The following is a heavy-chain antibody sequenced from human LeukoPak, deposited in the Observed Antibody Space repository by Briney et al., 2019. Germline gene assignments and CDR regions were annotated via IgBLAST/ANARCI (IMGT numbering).Heavy chain of an antibody. Sequence: SVRVSCKASGGAFSSYALSWVRQAPGQGVEWMGGIIPIFGTPHYAQKFPGRVAFTTDESTSTAYMEVSSLRSEDTAVYYCAQGQGAYGDLRGLFDYWGQGTLVTVSS. CDR2: IIPIFGTP. J-gene: IGHJ4*02. V-gene: IGHV1-69*05. CDR1: GGAFSSYA. D-gene: IGHD4-17*01. CDR3: AQGQGAYGDLRGLFDY.